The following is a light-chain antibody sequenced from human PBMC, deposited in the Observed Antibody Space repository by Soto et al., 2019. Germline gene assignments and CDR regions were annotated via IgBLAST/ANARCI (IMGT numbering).Light chain of an antibody. CDR2: DIS. J-gene: IGKJ2*02. V-gene: IGKV3-11*01. CDR3: HQRNSWPRST. CDR1: QSVPSY. Sequence: EIVLTQSPATLSLSPGERATLSCRASQSVPSYLAWYQQKPGQAPRLLIYDISNRATGIPARFSGSGSGTDFNLTISSIEPEDSEIYYCHQRNSWPRSTFGQGTKLQIK.